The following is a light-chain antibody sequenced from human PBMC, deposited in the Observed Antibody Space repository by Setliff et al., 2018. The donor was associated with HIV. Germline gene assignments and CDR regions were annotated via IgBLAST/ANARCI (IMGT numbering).Light chain of an antibody. CDR3: SSYTRSATYV. CDR1: TSNIGSNY. CDR2: RNN. J-gene: IGLJ1*01. Sequence: QSVLTQSPSASGTPGQSVTISCSGSTSNIGSNYVYWYQQLPGTAPKALIYRNNERPSGVPDRFSGSKSGTSASLAIRGLRSEDEGDYYCSSYTRSATYVFGTGTKVTVL. V-gene: IGLV1-47*01.